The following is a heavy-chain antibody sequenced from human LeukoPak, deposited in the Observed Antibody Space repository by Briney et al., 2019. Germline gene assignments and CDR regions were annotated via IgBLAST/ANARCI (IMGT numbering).Heavy chain of an antibody. V-gene: IGHV3-21*01. CDR1: GFTFSSYS. Sequence: GGSLRLSCAASGFTFSSYSMNWVRQAPGKGLEWVSSISSSSSYIYYADSVKGRFTISRDNAKNSLYLQMNSLRAEDTAVYYCATVGYSYGYCFDYWGQGTLVTVSS. CDR2: ISSSSSYI. D-gene: IGHD5-18*01. CDR3: ATVGYSYGYCFDY. J-gene: IGHJ4*02.